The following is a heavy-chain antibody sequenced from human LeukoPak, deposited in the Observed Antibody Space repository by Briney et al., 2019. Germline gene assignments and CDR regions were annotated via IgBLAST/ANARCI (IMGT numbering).Heavy chain of an antibody. CDR2: IYYSGST. V-gene: IGHV4-59*01. CDR1: GGSISSYY. J-gene: IGHJ3*02. CDR3: AREDILMPYKNIVVVPAAIHAFDI. D-gene: IGHD2-2*01. Sequence: SETLSLTCTVSGGSISSYYWSWIRQPPGKGLEWIGYIYYSGSTNYNPSLKSRVTISVDTSKNQFSLKLSSVTAADTAVYYCAREDILMPYKNIVVVPAAIHAFDIWGQGTMVTVSS.